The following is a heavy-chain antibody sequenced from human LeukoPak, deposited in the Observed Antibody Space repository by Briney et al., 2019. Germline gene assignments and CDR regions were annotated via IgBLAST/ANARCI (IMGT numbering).Heavy chain of an antibody. CDR1: GYTFTSYG. CDR2: ISAYNGNT. Sequence: GASVKVSCKASGYTFTSYGISWVRQAPGQGLEWMGWISAYNGNTNYAQKLQGRDTMTTDTSTSTAYMELRSLRSDDTAVYYCARTFSRLQYGENWFDPWGQGTLVTVSS. V-gene: IGHV1-18*01. D-gene: IGHD4-11*01. CDR3: ARTFSRLQYGENWFDP. J-gene: IGHJ5*02.